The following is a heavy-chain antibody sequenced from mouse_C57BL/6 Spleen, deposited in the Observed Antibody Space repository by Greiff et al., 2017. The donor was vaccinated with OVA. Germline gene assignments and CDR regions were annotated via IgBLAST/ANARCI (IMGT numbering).Heavy chain of an antibody. CDR3: ARGGVTYYFDY. Sequence: EVQVVESGGGLVKPGGSLKLSCAASGFTFSSYAMSWVRQTPEKRLEWVATISDGGSYTYYPDNVKGRFTISRDNAKNNLYLQMSHLKSEDTAMYYCARGGVTYYFDYWGQGTTLTVSS. V-gene: IGHV5-4*01. D-gene: IGHD2-2*01. CDR1: GFTFSSYA. J-gene: IGHJ2*01. CDR2: ISDGGSYT.